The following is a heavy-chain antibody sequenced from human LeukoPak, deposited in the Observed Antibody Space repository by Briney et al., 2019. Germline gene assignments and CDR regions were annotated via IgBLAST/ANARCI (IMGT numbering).Heavy chain of an antibody. CDR3: VLGAYWNDDKNAFHI. J-gene: IGHJ3*02. CDR2: IGATGDT. Sequence: GGSLRLSCAASGLTFSSYDMHWVRQAPGKGLEWVSSIGATGDTNYTDPVKGRFTISRENAKKSLYLQVSSLRVEDTAVYFCVLGAYWNDDKNAFHIWGPGTMVTVSS. CDR1: GLTFSSYD. D-gene: IGHD1-1*01. V-gene: IGHV3-13*01.